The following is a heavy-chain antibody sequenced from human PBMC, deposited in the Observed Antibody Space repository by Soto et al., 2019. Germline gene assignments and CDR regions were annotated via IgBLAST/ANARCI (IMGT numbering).Heavy chain of an antibody. CDR1: GYTFTSYD. J-gene: IGHJ3*02. CDR2: MKPNSGNT. Sequence: QVQLVQSGAEVKKPGASVKVSCKASGYTFTSYDINWVRQATGQGLEWMGWMKPNSGNTGYAQKFQGRVTMTRITSISTAYMELSSLRSEHPAVYYCARQNGDFDAFDIWGQGTMVTVS. D-gene: IGHD3-10*01. CDR3: ARQNGDFDAFDI. V-gene: IGHV1-8*01.